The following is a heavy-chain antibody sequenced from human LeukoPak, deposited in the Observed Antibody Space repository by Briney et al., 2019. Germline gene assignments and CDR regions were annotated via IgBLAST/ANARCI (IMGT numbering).Heavy chain of an antibody. D-gene: IGHD2-2*01. V-gene: IGHV1-46*01. CDR2: INPSGGST. CDR3: ARDGRGEYQLLDYYYYYGMDV. Sequence: ASVKVSCKASGYTFTSYYMHWVRQAPGQGLEWMGIINPSGGSTSYAQKFQGRVTMTRDTSTSTVYMELSSLRSEDTAVYYCARDGRGEYQLLDYYYYYGMDVWGQGTTVTVSS. J-gene: IGHJ6*02. CDR1: GYTFTSYY.